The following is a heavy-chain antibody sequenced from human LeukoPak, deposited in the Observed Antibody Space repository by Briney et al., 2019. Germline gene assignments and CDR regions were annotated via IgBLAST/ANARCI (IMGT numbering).Heavy chain of an antibody. J-gene: IGHJ6*03. Sequence: AGGSVTLSCAACGFTHKSCCMRWLRQSTGKGLEWVANIKQDGSDISCVDSVKGRFTISRDNVKNSLYLQMNKLRVEDTAVYYCARDGVVDFWISYGTYNYYHSMEVWGKGTTVTVSS. V-gene: IGHV3-7*01. CDR1: GFTHKSCC. CDR3: ARDGVVDFWISYGTYNYYHSMEV. D-gene: IGHD3-3*01. CDR2: IKQDGSDI.